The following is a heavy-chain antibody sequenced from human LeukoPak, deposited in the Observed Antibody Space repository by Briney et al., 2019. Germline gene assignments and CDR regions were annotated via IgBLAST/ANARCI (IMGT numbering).Heavy chain of an antibody. D-gene: IGHD6-13*01. Sequence: PGGSLRLSCAASGFTFKTYGIHWVRQAPGKGLEWVAFIRNDGTIKYYADSEKGRFTISRDNSKSTLYLQMNSLRAEDTAVYYCAKTGSSSWGYFDYWGQGTLVTVSS. CDR2: IRNDGTIK. CDR1: GFTFKTYG. CDR3: AKTGSSSWGYFDY. J-gene: IGHJ4*02. V-gene: IGHV3-30*02.